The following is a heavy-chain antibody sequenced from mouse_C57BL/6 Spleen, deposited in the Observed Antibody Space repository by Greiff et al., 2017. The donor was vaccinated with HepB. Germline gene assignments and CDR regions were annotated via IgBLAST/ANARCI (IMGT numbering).Heavy chain of an antibody. Sequence: EVLLVESGGGLVKPGGSLKLSCAASGFTFSDYGMHWVRQAPEKGLEWVAYISSGSSTIYYADTVKGRFTISRDNAKNTQFLQMNSLRSEDTAMYYCASLFPFAYWGQGTLVTVSA. J-gene: IGHJ3*01. CDR1: GFTFSDYG. CDR3: ASLFPFAY. D-gene: IGHD6-1*01. V-gene: IGHV5-17*01. CDR2: ISSGSSTI.